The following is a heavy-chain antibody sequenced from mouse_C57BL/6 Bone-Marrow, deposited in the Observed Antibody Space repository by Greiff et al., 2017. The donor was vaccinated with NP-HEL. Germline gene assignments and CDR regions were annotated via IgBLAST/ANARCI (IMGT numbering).Heavy chain of an antibody. Sequence: EVQLQESGPGLVKPSQSLSLTCSVTGYSITSGYYWNWIRQFPGNKLEWMGYISYDGSNNYNPSLKNRISFTRDTSKNQFFLKLNSVTTEDTATYYCARAYYSNPYYAMDYWGQGTSVTVSS. D-gene: IGHD2-5*01. V-gene: IGHV3-6*01. CDR3: ARAYYSNPYYAMDY. CDR1: GYSITSGYY. J-gene: IGHJ4*01. CDR2: ISYDGSN.